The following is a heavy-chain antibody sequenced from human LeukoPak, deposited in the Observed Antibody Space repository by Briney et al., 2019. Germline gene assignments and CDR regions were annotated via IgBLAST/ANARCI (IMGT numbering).Heavy chain of an antibody. V-gene: IGHV1-69*04. D-gene: IGHD3-22*01. J-gene: IGHJ4*02. CDR2: IIPILGIA. Sequence: ASVKVSCKASGGTFSSYAISWVRQAPGQGLEWMGRIIPILGIANYAQKFQGRVTITADTSTSTAYMELSSLRSEDTAVYYCARSPHKYYYDSSGYHLFDYWGQGTLVTVSS. CDR3: ARSPHKYYYDSSGYHLFDY. CDR1: GGTFSSYA.